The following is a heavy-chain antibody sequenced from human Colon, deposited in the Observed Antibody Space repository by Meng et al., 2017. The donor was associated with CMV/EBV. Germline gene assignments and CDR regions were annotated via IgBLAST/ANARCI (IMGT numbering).Heavy chain of an antibody. CDR3: AKDRVKKQLLFPDH. CDR2: IIPIFGTA. D-gene: IGHD2-15*01. Sequence: SVKVSCKASGGTFSSYAISWVRQAPGQGLEWIGGIIPIFGTANYAQKFQGRVTITTDESTSTAYMELSSLRSEDTAVYYCAKDRVKKQLLFPDHWGQGTLVTVSS. V-gene: IGHV1-69*05. CDR1: GGTFSSYA. J-gene: IGHJ4*02.